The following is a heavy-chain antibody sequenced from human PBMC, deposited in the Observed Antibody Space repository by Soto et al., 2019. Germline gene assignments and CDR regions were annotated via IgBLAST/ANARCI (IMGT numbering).Heavy chain of an antibody. Sequence: QVQLVQSGAEVKKTGSSVKVSCKTSGGTFSTFGISWVRQAPGQGLEWMGGIIPFFGTAEYSQKFEDRITISGDESTNRVYMDLRSLTSEDTAIYYCARTAPMDAGDKYYYDFWGQGALVTVSS. V-gene: IGHV1-69*01. D-gene: IGHD3-16*01. CDR1: GGTFSTFG. CDR3: ARTAPMDAGDKYYYDF. CDR2: IIPFFGTA. J-gene: IGHJ4*02.